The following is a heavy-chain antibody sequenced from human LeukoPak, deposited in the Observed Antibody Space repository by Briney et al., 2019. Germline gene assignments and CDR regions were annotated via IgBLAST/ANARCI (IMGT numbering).Heavy chain of an antibody. V-gene: IGHV3-48*04. CDR3: AREDYGEENWFDP. CDR1: GFTFSSYS. D-gene: IGHD4-17*01. CDR2: ISSSSSTI. J-gene: IGHJ5*02. Sequence: GGSLRLSCAASGFTFSSYSMNWVRQAPGKGLEWVSYISSSSSTIYYADSVKGRFTISRDNAKNSLYLQMNSLRAEDTAVYYCAREDYGEENWFDPWGQGTLVTVSS.